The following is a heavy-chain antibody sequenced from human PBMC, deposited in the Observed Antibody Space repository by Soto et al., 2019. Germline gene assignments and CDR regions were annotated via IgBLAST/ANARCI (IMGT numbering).Heavy chain of an antibody. CDR1: GGSISSYY. V-gene: IGHV4-59*03. J-gene: IGHJ5*02. Sequence: SETLSLTCTVSGGSISSYYWSWIRQPPGKGLEWIGYIYYSGSTNYNPSLKSRVTMSVDTSKNQFSLRLSSVTAADTAIYYCATRITVFGLLIPPFDPWGQGTQVTVSS. CDR2: IYYSGST. D-gene: IGHD3-3*01. CDR3: ATRITVFGLLIPPFDP.